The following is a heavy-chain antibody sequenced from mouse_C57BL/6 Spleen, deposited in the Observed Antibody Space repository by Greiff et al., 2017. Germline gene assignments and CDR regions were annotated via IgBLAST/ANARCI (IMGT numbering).Heavy chain of an antibody. CDR3: TNYYGSSYRGFAY. CDR2: IDPETGGT. Sequence: QVQLKQSGAELVRPGASVTLSCKASGYTFTDYEMHWVKQPPVPGLEWIGAIDPETGGTAYNQKFKGKAILTADKSSSTAYMELRSLTSEDSAVYYCTNYYGSSYRGFAYWGQGTLVTVSA. CDR1: GYTFTDYE. V-gene: IGHV1-15*01. J-gene: IGHJ3*01. D-gene: IGHD1-1*01.